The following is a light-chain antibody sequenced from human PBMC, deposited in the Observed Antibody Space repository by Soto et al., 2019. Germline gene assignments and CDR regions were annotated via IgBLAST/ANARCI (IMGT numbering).Light chain of an antibody. V-gene: IGKV3-15*01. J-gene: IGKJ2*01. CDR3: QQYNNCPPYT. Sequence: EVVMTQSPATLSVSPGERATLSCRASQSVSSNLAWYQQKPGQAPRLLIYGASTRATGIPARFSRSGSGTYSTLTTNSLQSEDFAVYYCQQYNNCPPYTFGQGTKLEI. CDR1: QSVSSN. CDR2: GAS.